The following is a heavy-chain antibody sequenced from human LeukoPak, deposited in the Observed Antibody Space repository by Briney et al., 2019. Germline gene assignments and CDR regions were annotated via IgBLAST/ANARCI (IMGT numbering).Heavy chain of an antibody. V-gene: IGHV4-30-4*08. CDR1: GGSISSGDYY. Sequence: SQTLSLTCTVSGGSISSGDYYWSWIRQPPGKGLEWIGYIYYSGSTYYNPSLKSRVTISVDTSKNQFSLKLSSVTAADTAVYYRARGDSGSRPLDAFDIWGQGTMVTVSS. CDR3: ARGDSGSRPLDAFDI. J-gene: IGHJ3*02. D-gene: IGHD1-26*01. CDR2: IYYSGST.